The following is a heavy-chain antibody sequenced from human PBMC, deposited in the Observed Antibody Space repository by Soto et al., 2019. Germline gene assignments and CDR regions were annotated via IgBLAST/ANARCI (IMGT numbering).Heavy chain of an antibody. V-gene: IGHV3-33*01. CDR1: GFTFSSYG. Sequence: QVQLVESGGGVVQPGRSLRLSCAASGFTFSSYGMHWVRQAPGKGLEWVAVIWYDGSNKYYADSVKGRFTISRDNSKNTLYLQMNSLRAEDTAVYYCARSPDYDELYDAFDIWGQGTMVTVSS. J-gene: IGHJ3*02. CDR2: IWYDGSNK. CDR3: ARSPDYDELYDAFDI. D-gene: IGHD4-17*01.